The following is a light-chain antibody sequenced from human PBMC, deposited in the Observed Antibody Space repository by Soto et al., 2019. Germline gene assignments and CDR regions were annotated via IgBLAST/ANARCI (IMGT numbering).Light chain of an antibody. CDR2: DVS. J-gene: IGLJ2*01. Sequence: QSALTQPRSVSGSPGQSVTISCTGTSSDVGGYNYVSWYQQHPGKAPKLMIYDVSKRPSGVPDRFSGSKSGNTASLTISGLQAEDEAHYYCSSYAGSSTHVVFGGGTKLTVL. CDR1: SSDVGGYNY. V-gene: IGLV2-11*01. CDR3: SSYAGSSTHVV.